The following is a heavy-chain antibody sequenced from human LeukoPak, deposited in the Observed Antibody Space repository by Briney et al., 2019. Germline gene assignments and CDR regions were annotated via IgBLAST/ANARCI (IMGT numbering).Heavy chain of an antibody. Sequence: GGSLRLSCATSEFTFTTFWMHWVRQAPGKGLVWVSRINHDGSSTNYADSVKGRFTISRDNAKNTVYLQMSSLRADDTAVYYCAKEGKTRTWNYSQAKPVYWGQGTLVTVSS. CDR3: AKEGKTRTWNYSQAKPVY. V-gene: IGHV3-74*01. D-gene: IGHD1-7*01. CDR2: INHDGSST. CDR1: EFTFTTFW. J-gene: IGHJ4*02.